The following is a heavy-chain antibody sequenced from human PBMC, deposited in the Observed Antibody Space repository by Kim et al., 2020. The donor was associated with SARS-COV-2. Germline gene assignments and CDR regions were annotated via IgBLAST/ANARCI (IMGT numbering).Heavy chain of an antibody. CDR1: GFTFSNAW. CDR2: IKSKTDGGTT. Sequence: GGSLRLSCAASGFTFSNAWMSWVRQAPGKGLEWVGRIKSKTDGGTTDYAAPVKGRFTISRDDSKNTLYLQMNSLKTEDTAVYYCTTTSILRLGELSFPSHFDYWGQGTLVTVSS. J-gene: IGHJ4*02. D-gene: IGHD3-16*02. CDR3: TTTSILRLGELSFPSHFDY. V-gene: IGHV3-15*01.